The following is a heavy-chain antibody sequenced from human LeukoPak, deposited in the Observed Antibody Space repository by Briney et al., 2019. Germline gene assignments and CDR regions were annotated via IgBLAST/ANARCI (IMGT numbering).Heavy chain of an antibody. D-gene: IGHD3-10*01. Sequence: GGSLRLSCAASGFTFSSYAMSWVRRAPGKGLEWVSAISGSGGSTYYADSVKGRFTISRDNSKNTLYLQMNSLRAEDMAVYYCAKDATYYYGSGSLYWGQGTLVTVSS. CDR2: ISGSGGST. CDR3: AKDATYYYGSGSLY. J-gene: IGHJ4*02. V-gene: IGHV3-23*01. CDR1: GFTFSSYA.